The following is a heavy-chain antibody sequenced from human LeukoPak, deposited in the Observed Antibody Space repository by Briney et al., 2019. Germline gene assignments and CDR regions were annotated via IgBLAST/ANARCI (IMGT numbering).Heavy chain of an antibody. D-gene: IGHD4-17*01. V-gene: IGHV1-69*02. J-gene: IGHJ6*03. CDR2: IIPILGIA. CDR1: GGTFSSYT. CDR3: ARVTTGYYYMDV. Sequence: SVKVSCKASGGTFSSYTISWVRQAPGQGLEWMGRIIPILGIANYAQKFRGRVTITADKSTSTAYMELSSLRSEDTAVYYCARVTTGYYYMDVWGKGTTVTVSS.